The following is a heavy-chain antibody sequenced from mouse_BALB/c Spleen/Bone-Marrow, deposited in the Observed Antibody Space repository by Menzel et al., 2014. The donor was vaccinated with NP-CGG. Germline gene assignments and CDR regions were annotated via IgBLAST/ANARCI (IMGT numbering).Heavy chain of an antibody. CDR2: INPSTGYT. CDR3: ARDDYDAIAY. D-gene: IGHD2-4*01. Sequence: VKLAESGAELAKPGASVKMSCKASGYTFTSYWMHWVKQRPGQGLEWIGYINPSTGYTEYNQKFKDKATLTAVKSSTTAYMQLRSLTSEDSAVYYCARDDYDAIAYWGQGTLVTVSA. V-gene: IGHV1-7*01. CDR1: GYTFTSYW. J-gene: IGHJ3*01.